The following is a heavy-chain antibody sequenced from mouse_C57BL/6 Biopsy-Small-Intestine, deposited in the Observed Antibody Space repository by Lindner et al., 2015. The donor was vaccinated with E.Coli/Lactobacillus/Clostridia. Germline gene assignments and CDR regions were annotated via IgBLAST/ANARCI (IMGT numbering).Heavy chain of an antibody. CDR1: GYTFTDYY. J-gene: IGHJ4*01. Sequence: VQLQESGPVLVKPGASVKMSCKASGYTFTDYYMNWVKQSHGKSLEWIGVINPYNGGTSYNQKFKGKATLTVDKSSSTAYMELNSLTSEDSAVYYCARSSDYGRVMDYWGQGTSVTVSS. CDR2: INPYNGGT. V-gene: IGHV1-19*01. CDR3: ARSSDYGRVMDY. D-gene: IGHD1-1*01.